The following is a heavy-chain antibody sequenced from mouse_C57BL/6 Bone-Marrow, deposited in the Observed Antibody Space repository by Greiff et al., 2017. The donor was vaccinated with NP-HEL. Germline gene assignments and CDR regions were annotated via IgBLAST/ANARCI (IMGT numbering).Heavy chain of an antibody. V-gene: IGHV7-1*01. Sequence: EVKLVESGGGLVQSGRSLRLSCATSGFTFSDFYMEWVRQAPGKGLEWIAASRNKANDYTTEYSASVKGRFIVSRDTSQSILYLQMNTLRAEDTAIYYCARDGYDEYFDVWGTGTTVTVSS. CDR2: SRNKANDYTT. J-gene: IGHJ1*03. CDR3: ARDGYDEYFDV. D-gene: IGHD2-12*01. CDR1: GFTFSDFY.